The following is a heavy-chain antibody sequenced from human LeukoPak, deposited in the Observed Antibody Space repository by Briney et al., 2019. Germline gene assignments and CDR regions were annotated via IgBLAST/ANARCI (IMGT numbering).Heavy chain of an antibody. CDR3: ARDLGYNLFDP. D-gene: IGHD5-24*01. J-gene: IGHJ5*02. Sequence: NTSETLSLTCTVSGGSISSYYWSWIRQPPGKGLEWIGYIYYSGSTNYSPSLKSRVTISVDTSKNQFSLKLSSVTAADTAVYYCARDLGYNLFDPWGQGTLVTVSS. CDR1: GGSISSYY. CDR2: IYYSGST. V-gene: IGHV4-59*01.